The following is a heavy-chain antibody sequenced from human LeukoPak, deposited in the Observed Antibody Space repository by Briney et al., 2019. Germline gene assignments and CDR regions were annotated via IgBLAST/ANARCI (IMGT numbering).Heavy chain of an antibody. J-gene: IGHJ5*02. CDR1: GFTFSNYW. D-gene: IGHD5-24*01. CDR3: ARASDPWLQLT. CDR2: IKQDGSEK. V-gene: IGHV3-7*05. Sequence: GGSLRLSCAASGFTFSNYWMIWVRRAPGKGLEWVGNIKQDGSEKRYADSVRGRFSISRDDAQTSLYLQINSLRAEDTAVYYCARASDPWLQLTWGQGTLVTVSS.